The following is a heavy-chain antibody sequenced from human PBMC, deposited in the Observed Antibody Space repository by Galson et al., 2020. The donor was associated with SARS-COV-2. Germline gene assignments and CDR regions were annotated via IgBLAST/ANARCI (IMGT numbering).Heavy chain of an antibody. CDR1: GASMSRYY. Sequence: LETLSLTCTVSGASMSRYYWSWIRQSAGKGLEWIGQICASGNTNYRRICISGTTRYNPSLTSRVSMSVDTSKNQFSLNLNSVTAADTAIYYCARVRIEAPTLFLDFDYWGQGSLVTVSS. CDR2: ICASGNT. J-gene: IGHJ4*02. D-gene: IGHD3-3*01. CDR3: ARVRIEAPTLFLDFDY. V-gene: IGHV4-4*07.